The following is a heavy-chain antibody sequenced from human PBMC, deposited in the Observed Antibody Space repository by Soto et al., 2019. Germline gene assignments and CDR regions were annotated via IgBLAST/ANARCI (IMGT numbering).Heavy chain of an antibody. CDR3: AADIIAAAGTDKNYYFDY. J-gene: IGHJ4*02. CDR2: IVVGSGNT. D-gene: IGHD6-13*01. Sequence: GASVKVSCKASGFTFTSSAVQWVRQARGQRLEWIGWIVVGSGNTNYAQKFQERVTITRDMSTSTAYMELSSLRSEDTAVYYCAADIIAAAGTDKNYYFDYWGQGTLVTVSS. CDR1: GFTFTSSA. V-gene: IGHV1-58*01.